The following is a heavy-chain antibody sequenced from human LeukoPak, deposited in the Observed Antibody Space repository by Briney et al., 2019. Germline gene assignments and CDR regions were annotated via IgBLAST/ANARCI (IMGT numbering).Heavy chain of an antibody. J-gene: IGHJ3*02. Sequence: GGSLRLSCTASGFTFRSFGMHWVRQAPGKGLEWITFIRLDGNNKYYADSVKGRFTVSRDNSKSTVYLQMNSLRAEDTAVYYCAKDEVDIVIASAYGSALDIWGQGTMVTVSS. CDR1: GFTFRSFG. CDR3: AKDEVDIVIASAYGSALDI. CDR2: IRLDGNNK. V-gene: IGHV3-30*02. D-gene: IGHD2-2*03.